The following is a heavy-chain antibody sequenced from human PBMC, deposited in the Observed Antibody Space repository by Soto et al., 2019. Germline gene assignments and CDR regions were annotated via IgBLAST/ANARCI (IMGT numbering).Heavy chain of an antibody. J-gene: IGHJ6*02. CDR3: ALGSSSSRRYYYYGMDV. V-gene: IGHV3-23*01. Sequence: RLSGEASGVKDXSYAMSWVRQDKGKGLKWVSAISGSGGSTYYADSVKGRFTISRDNSKITLYLQMNSLRAEDTAVYYCALGSSSSRRYYYYGMDVWGQGTTVTVSS. CDR2: ISGSGGST. CDR1: GVKDXSYA. D-gene: IGHD6-13*01.